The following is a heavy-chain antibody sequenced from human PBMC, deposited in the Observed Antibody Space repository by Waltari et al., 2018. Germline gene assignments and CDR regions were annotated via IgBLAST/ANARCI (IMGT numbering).Heavy chain of an antibody. J-gene: IGHJ4*02. V-gene: IGHV4-59*01. D-gene: IGHD2-15*01. Sequence: QVQLQESGPGLVKPSETLSLTCTVSGGSLSSYYWSWFRQPPGKGLEWIGYIYYSGSTNYNPSLKSRVTISVDTSKDEFALKLSSVTAADTAVYCCARTPQLLLPQYYFDYWGQGTLVTVSS. CDR3: ARTPQLLLPQYYFDY. CDR1: GGSLSSYY. CDR2: IYYSGST.